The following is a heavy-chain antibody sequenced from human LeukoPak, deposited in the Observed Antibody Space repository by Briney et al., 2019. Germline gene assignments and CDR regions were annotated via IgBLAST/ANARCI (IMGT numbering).Heavy chain of an antibody. CDR3: ARRYYDILTGYYTPDPDAFDI. D-gene: IGHD3-9*01. CDR1: GYSFTSYC. CDR2: IYPGNSDA. J-gene: IGHJ3*02. V-gene: IGHV5-51*01. Sequence: GESLKISCQGSGYSFTSYCIGWVRQLPGKGLEWMGIIYPGNSDARYSPSFQGQVTISADKSISTAYLQWSSLKASDTAMYYCARRYYDILTGYYTPDPDAFDIWGQGTMVTVSS.